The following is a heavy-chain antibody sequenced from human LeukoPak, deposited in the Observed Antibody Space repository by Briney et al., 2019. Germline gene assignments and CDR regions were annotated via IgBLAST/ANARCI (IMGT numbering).Heavy chain of an antibody. V-gene: IGHV3-23*01. Sequence: PGGSLRLSCAASGFTFSSYAMSWVRQAPGRGLEWVSAISGSGGSTYYADSVKGRFTISRDNSKNTPYLQLNSLRAEDTAVYYCAKDQGLVTPYYFDYWGQGTLVTVSS. CDR3: AKDQGLVTPYYFDY. CDR2: ISGSGGST. CDR1: GFTFSSYA. D-gene: IGHD3/OR15-3a*01. J-gene: IGHJ4*02.